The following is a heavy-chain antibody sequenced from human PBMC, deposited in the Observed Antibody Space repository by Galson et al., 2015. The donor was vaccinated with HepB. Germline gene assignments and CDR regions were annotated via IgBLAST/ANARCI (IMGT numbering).Heavy chain of an antibody. CDR2: INPNNGGT. CDR1: GYIFTAYY. Sequence: SVKVSCKASGYIFTAYYLHWVRQAPGQGLEWMGWINPNNGGTNYAQKFQGRASMTRHTSISTAYMELSRLRSDDTAVYFCATSSELRFLVWFFYWGQGTLVTVSS. V-gene: IGHV1-2*02. CDR3: ATSSELRFLVWFFY. D-gene: IGHD3-3*01. J-gene: IGHJ4*02.